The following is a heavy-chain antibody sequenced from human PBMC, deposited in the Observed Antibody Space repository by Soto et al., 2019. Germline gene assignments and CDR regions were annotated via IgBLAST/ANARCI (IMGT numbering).Heavy chain of an antibody. J-gene: IGHJ4*02. CDR1: GYSFTDYK. V-gene: IGHV1-2*04. CDR2: VDPNGGGS. D-gene: IGHD4-17*01. Sequence: ASVKVSCKTSGYSFTDYKLHWVRQAPGQGLEWMGWVDPNGGGSNSAQKFQGSVTMAWDTSITTAYLDLTRLTTNDTATYFCATWVDYGDFEGFDFWGQGTLVTVSS. CDR3: ATWVDYGDFEGFDF.